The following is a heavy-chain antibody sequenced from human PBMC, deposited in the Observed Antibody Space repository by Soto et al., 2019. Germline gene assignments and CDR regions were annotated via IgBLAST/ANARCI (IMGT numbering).Heavy chain of an antibody. J-gene: IGHJ4*02. CDR1: GFTVSSNF. D-gene: IGHD2-21*01. CDR3: ARDQGGEVDY. Sequence: EVQLVETGGNLIQPGGSLRLSCGASGFTVSSNFMNWVRQAPGKGLEWVSVIYSGGSAYYADSVKGRFTISRDNSKNTLYLQMNSLRAEDKAVYYCARDQGGEVDYWGQGTLVTVS. V-gene: IGHV3-53*02. CDR2: IYSGGSA.